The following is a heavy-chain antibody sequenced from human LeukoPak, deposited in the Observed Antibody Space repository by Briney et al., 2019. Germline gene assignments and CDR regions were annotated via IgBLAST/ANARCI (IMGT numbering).Heavy chain of an antibody. CDR3: ARDMEWYGMDV. V-gene: IGHV1-3*01. CDR2: INAGNGNT. J-gene: IGHJ6*02. D-gene: IGHD3-3*01. CDR1: GYTFTSYA. Sequence: ASVKVSCKASGYTFTSYAMHWVRQAPGQRLEWMGWINAGNGNTKYSQKFQGRVTITRETSASTAYMELSSLRSEDTAVYYCARDMEWYGMDVWGQGTTVTVSS.